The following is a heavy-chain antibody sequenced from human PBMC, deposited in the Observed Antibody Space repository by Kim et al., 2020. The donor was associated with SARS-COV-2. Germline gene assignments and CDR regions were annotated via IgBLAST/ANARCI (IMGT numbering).Heavy chain of an antibody. J-gene: IGHJ5*02. V-gene: IGHV1-46*03. CDR3: ARRMTTFFDP. D-gene: IGHD3-16*01. CDR2: INPRRGST. CDR1: GYTFTSYY. Sequence: ASVKVSCKASGYTFTSYYIHWVRQAPGKGLEWMGIINPRRGSTTYGKKFQGRVTMTRDTSTSTVYMELSSLRSPDTAVYYCARRMTTFFDPWGQGTLVTVSS.